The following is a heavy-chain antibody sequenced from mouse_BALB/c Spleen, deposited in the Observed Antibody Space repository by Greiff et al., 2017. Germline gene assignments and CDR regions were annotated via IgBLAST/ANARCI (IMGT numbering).Heavy chain of an antibody. CDR2: ISYSGST. CDR1: GYSITSDYA. CDR3: ARLGSSVDY. V-gene: IGHV3-2*02. Sequence: EVMLVESGPGLVKPSQSLSLTCTVTGYSITSDYAWNWIRQFPGNKLEWMGYISYSGSTSYNPSLKSRISITRDTSKNQFFLQLNSVTTEDTATYYCARLGSSVDYWGQGTTLTVSS. J-gene: IGHJ2*01. D-gene: IGHD1-1*01.